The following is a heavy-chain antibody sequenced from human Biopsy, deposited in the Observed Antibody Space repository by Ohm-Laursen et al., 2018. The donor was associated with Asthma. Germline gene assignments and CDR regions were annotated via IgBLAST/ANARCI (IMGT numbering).Heavy chain of an antibody. J-gene: IGHJ4*02. CDR1: GVSISSDY. Sequence: SETLSLTCTVSGVSISSDYWSWIRQPPGKRLEWIGHIYYSGSTNYQPSLKSRVTISVDTSKNQFSLKLRSVTAADAAVYYCARGISRVTGLFDHFDSWGQGTLVTVSS. D-gene: IGHD2-21*02. CDR2: IYYSGST. V-gene: IGHV4-59*01. CDR3: ARGISRVTGLFDHFDS.